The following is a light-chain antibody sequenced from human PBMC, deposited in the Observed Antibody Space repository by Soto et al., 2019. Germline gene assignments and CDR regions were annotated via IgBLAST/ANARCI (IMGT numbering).Light chain of an antibody. J-gene: IGKJ5*01. V-gene: IGKV3-20*01. CDR1: QSLSGGY. CDR3: QQNGSLPIT. Sequence: EIVLTQSPGTLSLSPGERATLSCRTSQSLSGGYLAWFQQKPGQTPRLLIYSASNRATGIPDRFSGSGSGTDFTLHLHRPEAEKFGVYYCQQNGSLPITFGQGTRLEIK. CDR2: SAS.